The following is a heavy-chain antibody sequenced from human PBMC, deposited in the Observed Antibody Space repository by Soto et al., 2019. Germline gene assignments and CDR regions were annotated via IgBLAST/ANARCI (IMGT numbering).Heavy chain of an antibody. J-gene: IGHJ3*02. CDR2: ISYDGSNK. CDR1: GFTFSSYG. D-gene: IGHD2-15*01. V-gene: IGHV3-30*18. CDR3: AKDWYCSGGSCHNGAFDI. Sequence: PGGSLRLSCAASGFTFSSYGMHWVRQAPGKGLEWVAVISYDGSNKYYADSVKGRFTISRDNSKNTLYLQMNSLRAEDTAVYYCAKDWYCSGGSCHNGAFDIWGQGTMVTVSS.